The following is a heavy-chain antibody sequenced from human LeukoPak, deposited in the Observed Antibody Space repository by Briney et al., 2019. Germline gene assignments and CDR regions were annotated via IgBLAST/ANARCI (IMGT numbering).Heavy chain of an antibody. CDR1: GFTFSSYG. V-gene: IGHV3-33*06. CDR2: IWYDGSNK. J-gene: IGHJ4*02. CDR3: AKNGVFRYNRNYIDY. Sequence: GRSLRLSCAASGFTFSSYGMHWVRQAPGKGLEWVAVIWYDGSNKYYADSVKGRFTISRDNSKNTLYLQMNSLRAEDTAVYYCAKNGVFRYNRNYIDYWGQGTLVTVSS. D-gene: IGHD1-14*01.